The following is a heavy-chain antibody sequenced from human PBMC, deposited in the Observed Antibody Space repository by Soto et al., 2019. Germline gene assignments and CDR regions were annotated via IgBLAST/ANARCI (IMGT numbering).Heavy chain of an antibody. V-gene: IGHV3-23*01. Sequence: EVQLLESGGGLVQPGGSLRLSCAASGFTFSSYAINWVRQAPGKGLEWVSAISGSGGNTYYADSVKGRFTISRDISKNTMYLQMNSLRAEDTAIYYCAKGSGLVGPWGQGTLVTVSS. CDR2: ISGSGGNT. D-gene: IGHD1-26*01. J-gene: IGHJ5*02. CDR3: AKGSGLVGP. CDR1: GFTFSSYA.